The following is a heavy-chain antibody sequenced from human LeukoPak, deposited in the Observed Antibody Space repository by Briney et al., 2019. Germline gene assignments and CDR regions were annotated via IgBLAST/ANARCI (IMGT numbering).Heavy chain of an antibody. CDR1: GFTFSGSA. Sequence: GGSLRLSCAASGFTFSGSAMHWVRQASGKGLEWVGRIRSKANSYATAYAASVKGRFTISRDDSKNTAYLQMNSLRAEDTAVYYCAKTAQRGSRVGGYSYGLSDYWGQGTLVTVSS. D-gene: IGHD5-18*01. CDR2: IRSKANSYAT. J-gene: IGHJ4*02. V-gene: IGHV3-73*01. CDR3: AKTAQRGSRVGGYSYGLSDY.